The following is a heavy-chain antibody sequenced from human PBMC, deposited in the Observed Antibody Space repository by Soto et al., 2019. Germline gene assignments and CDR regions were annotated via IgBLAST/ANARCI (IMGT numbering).Heavy chain of an antibody. Sequence: QVQLVQSGAEVKKPGASVKVSCKASGYTFTNFGISWVRQAPGQGLEWMGWISAYNGNTDYAQNFQGRVTSPEATSTSTAYMGRRSLRSDDTAVYYCARWGTPIDYWGQGTLVTVSS. CDR2: ISAYNGNT. CDR3: ARWGTPIDY. V-gene: IGHV1-18*01. CDR1: GYTFTNFG. J-gene: IGHJ4*02. D-gene: IGHD3-16*01.